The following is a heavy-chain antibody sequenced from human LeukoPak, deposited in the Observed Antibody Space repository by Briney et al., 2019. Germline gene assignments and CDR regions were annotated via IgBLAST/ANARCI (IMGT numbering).Heavy chain of an antibody. CDR3: ASRYCSSTSCYILGAPTLLWYFDL. CDR1: GYTFTSYG. J-gene: IGHJ2*01. Sequence: AASVKVSCKASGYTFTSYGISWVRQAPGQGLEWMGWISAYNGNTNYAQKLQGRVTMTTDTSTSTAYMELRSLRSEDTAVYYCASRYCSSTSCYILGAPTLLWYFDLWGRGTLVTVSS. CDR2: ISAYNGNT. D-gene: IGHD2-2*02. V-gene: IGHV1-18*01.